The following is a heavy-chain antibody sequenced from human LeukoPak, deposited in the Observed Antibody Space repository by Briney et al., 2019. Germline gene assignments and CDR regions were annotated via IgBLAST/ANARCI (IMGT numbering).Heavy chain of an antibody. CDR3: ARFKGTTVTTD. CDR2: IYHSGST. D-gene: IGHD4-11*01. Sequence: PSETLSLTCAVSGGSISSGGYSWSWIRQPPGKGLEWIGYIYHSGSTYYNPSLKSRVTISVDTSKNQFSLKLSSVTAADTAVYYCARFKGTTVTTDWGQGTLVTVSS. V-gene: IGHV4-30-2*01. CDR1: GGSISSGGYS. J-gene: IGHJ4*02.